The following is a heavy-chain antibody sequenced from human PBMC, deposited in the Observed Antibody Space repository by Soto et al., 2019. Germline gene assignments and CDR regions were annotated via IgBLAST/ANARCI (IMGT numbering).Heavy chain of an antibody. Sequence: EVQLLESGGGLVQPGGSLRLSCAASGFTFSSYAMSWVRQAPGKGLELVSAISGSGGSTYYADSVKGRFTISRNNPKKTLYIQMNSLRAEDTAVYSCAKDLAAAGTGHWFDPCGQGTLVVFAS. J-gene: IGHJ5*02. CDR2: ISGSGGST. CDR3: AKDLAAAGTGHWFDP. CDR1: GFTFSSYA. D-gene: IGHD6-13*01. V-gene: IGHV3-23*01.